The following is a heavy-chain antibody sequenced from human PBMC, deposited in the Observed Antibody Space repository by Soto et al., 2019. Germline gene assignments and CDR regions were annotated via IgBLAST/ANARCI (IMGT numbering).Heavy chain of an antibody. CDR2: XSSSSXYI. CDR3: ARDSAQYGMDV. D-gene: IGHD3-10*01. V-gene: IGHV3-21*01. J-gene: IGHJ6*04. Sequence: PXXSLRLSCAASRFTFISYSMNWVRQAPGKGLEWVSSXSSSSXYIYYAESVKGXFTISRDXAKNSLYLKMNSLRDEDKDVYYCARDSAQYGMDVWGKGTTVTVYS. CDR1: RFTFISYS.